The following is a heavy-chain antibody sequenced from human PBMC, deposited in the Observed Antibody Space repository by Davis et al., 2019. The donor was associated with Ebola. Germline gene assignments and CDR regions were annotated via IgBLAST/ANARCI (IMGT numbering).Heavy chain of an antibody. D-gene: IGHD3-22*01. V-gene: IGHV3-49*04. CDR2: IRSKAYGGTT. Sequence: PGGSLRLSCTASGFTFGDYAMSWVRQAPGKGLEWVGFIRSKAYGGTTQYAASVKGRFTISRDDSKSIAYLQMNSLKTEETAVYYCTSPDSSGFYYWWGQGTLVTVSS. CDR1: GFTFGDYA. CDR3: TSPDSSGFYYW. J-gene: IGHJ4*02.